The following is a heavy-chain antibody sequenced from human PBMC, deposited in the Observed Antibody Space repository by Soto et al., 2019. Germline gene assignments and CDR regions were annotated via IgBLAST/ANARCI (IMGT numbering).Heavy chain of an antibody. Sequence: SETLSLTCTVSGGSISSYYWSWIRQPPGKGLEWIGYIYYSGSTNYNPSLKSRVTISVDTSKNQFSLKLSSVTAADTAVYYCARDFLKDSSPHVWGQGTLVTVSS. CDR3: ARDFLKDSSPHV. CDR1: GGSISSYY. CDR2: IYYSGST. D-gene: IGHD3-22*01. J-gene: IGHJ4*02. V-gene: IGHV4-59*01.